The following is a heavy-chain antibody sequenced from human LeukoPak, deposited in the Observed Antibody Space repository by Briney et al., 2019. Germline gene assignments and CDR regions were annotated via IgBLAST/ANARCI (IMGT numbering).Heavy chain of an antibody. CDR3: ARAPTPIIAVAGSFDY. CDR1: GDIVSNNSAA. V-gene: IGHV6-1*01. Sequence: SQTLSLTCALSGDIVSNNSAAWNWIRKSPSRGLEWLGRTYYRSKWYNDYAVSVKSRITINPDTSKNQFSLQVYSVTPEDTAVYYCARAPTPIIAVAGSFDYWGQGTLVTVSS. D-gene: IGHD6-19*01. J-gene: IGHJ4*02. CDR2: TYYRSKWYN.